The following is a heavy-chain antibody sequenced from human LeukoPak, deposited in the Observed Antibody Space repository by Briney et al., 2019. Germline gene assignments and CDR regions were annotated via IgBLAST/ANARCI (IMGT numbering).Heavy chain of an antibody. CDR3: ASTDSWSSYYFDY. D-gene: IGHD6-13*01. CDR1: GFTFSSYG. CDR2: ISYDGSNK. J-gene: IGHJ4*02. V-gene: IGHV3-30*03. Sequence: GGSLRLSCAASGFTFSSYGMHWVRQAPGKGLEWVAVISYDGSNKYYADSAKGRFTISRDNSKNTLYLQMNSLRAEDTAVYYCASTDSWSSYYFDYWGQGTLVTVSS.